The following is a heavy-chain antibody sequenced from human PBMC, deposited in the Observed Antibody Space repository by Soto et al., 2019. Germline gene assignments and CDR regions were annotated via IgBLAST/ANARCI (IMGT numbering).Heavy chain of an antibody. Sequence: SVKVSCKASGGTFSKYAFSWVRQAPGQGLEWLGGTIPMFGTPNYAQKFQGRVAISADESTATVYMELSSLRSEDTAVYFCARPRRDKYYYYGMDVWGQGTTVTVSS. CDR3: ARPRRDKYYYYGMDV. D-gene: IGHD3-9*01. V-gene: IGHV1-69*13. CDR1: GGTFSKYA. CDR2: TIPMFGTP. J-gene: IGHJ6*02.